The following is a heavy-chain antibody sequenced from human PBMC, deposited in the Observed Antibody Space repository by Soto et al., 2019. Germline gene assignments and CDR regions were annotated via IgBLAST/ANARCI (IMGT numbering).Heavy chain of an antibody. CDR2: ISASGGST. D-gene: IGHD3-22*01. CDR3: AKGYDSSGYYGQFQH. V-gene: IGHV3-23*01. CDR1: GSTFSNYA. J-gene: IGHJ1*01. Sequence: HPCGSLRLSCAASGSTFSNYAMSWVRQAPGKGLEWVSAISASGGSTYYADSVKGRFTISRDSSKDNLYLQMNSLRAEDTAVYSCAKGYDSSGYYGQFQHWGQGTMVTVSA.